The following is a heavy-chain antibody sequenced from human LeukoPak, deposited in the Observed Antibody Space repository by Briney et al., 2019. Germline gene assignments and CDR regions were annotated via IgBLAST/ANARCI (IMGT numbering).Heavy chain of an antibody. D-gene: IGHD3-10*01. J-gene: IGHJ4*02. V-gene: IGHV4-59*01. CDR3: ARGETGDLFFDY. CDR1: GGSISSDD. Sequence: SETLYLTYAVSGGSISSDDWSWIRQPPGKGLVWIGYIYYSGSTNYNPSLKSRVTISVDTSKNQFSLKLSSVTAADTAVYYCARGETGDLFFDYWGQGTLVTVSS. CDR2: IYYSGST.